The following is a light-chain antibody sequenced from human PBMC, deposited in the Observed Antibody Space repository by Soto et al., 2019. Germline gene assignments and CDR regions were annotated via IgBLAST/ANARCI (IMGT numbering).Light chain of an antibody. J-gene: IGKJ2*01. CDR3: QSDNDCTFA. CDR2: GAS. CDR1: ESLSYF. Sequence: ELVLTQSPATLSVSPGERVTLFCRASESLSYFLAWYQQKLGQTPRLLNYGASTRVAGVQSRLSGGGSATDFTLTNSSLQSEDCAVSDCQSDNDCTFAFGQRTKLDI. V-gene: IGKV3-15*01.